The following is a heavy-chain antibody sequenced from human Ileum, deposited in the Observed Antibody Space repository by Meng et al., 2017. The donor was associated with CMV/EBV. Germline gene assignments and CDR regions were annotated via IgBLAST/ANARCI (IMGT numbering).Heavy chain of an antibody. D-gene: IGHD2-15*01. Sequence: GESLKISCVASGFTFSTHWMSWVRQAAGKGLEWVANIKQDGRERYYVDSVRGRFTISRDTAENALYLQMNSLRADDTAVYYCARDSRCSGSCYSIFDYWGQGTLGTVSS. V-gene: IGHV3-7*01. CDR3: ARDSRCSGSCYSIFDY. CDR1: GFTFSTHW. CDR2: IKQDGRER. J-gene: IGHJ4*02.